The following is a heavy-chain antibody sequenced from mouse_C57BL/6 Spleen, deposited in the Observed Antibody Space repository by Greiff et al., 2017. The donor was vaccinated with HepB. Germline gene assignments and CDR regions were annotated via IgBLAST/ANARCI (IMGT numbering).Heavy chain of an antibody. J-gene: IGHJ2*01. D-gene: IGHD3-2*02. Sequence: QVQLQQPGAELVRPGSSVKLSCKASGYTFTSYWMDWVKQRPGQGLEWIGNIYPSDSETHYNQKFKDKATLTVDKSSSTAYMQLSSLTSEDSAVYYCARVWRQLRDWGQGTTLTVSS. CDR2: IYPSDSET. CDR3: ARVWRQLRD. CDR1: GYTFTSYW. V-gene: IGHV1-61*01.